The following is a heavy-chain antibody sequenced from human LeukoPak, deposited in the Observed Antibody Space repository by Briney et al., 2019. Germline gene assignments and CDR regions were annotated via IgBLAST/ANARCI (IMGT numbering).Heavy chain of an antibody. Sequence: GGSLRLSCAASGFTFSGSWMSWVRQPPGKGLEWVATIKGDGSVKFYVDSVKGRFAISRDDAKSSLLLQMDSMRSEDTAVYYCTKNTHDYWGQGTLVTVSS. CDR2: IKGDGSVK. CDR1: GFTFSGSW. CDR3: TKNTHDY. D-gene: IGHD1/OR15-1a*01. J-gene: IGHJ4*02. V-gene: IGHV3-7*01.